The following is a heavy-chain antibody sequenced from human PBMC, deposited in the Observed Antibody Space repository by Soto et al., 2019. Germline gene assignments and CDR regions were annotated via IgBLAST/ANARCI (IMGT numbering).Heavy chain of an antibody. CDR3: ARRRITIFGVATVEYYYGMGV. J-gene: IGHJ6*02. Sequence: VKVSCKASGGTFSSYAISWVRQAPGQGLEWMGGIIPIFGTANYAQKFQGRVTITADKSTSTAYMELSSLRSEDTAVYYCARRRITIFGVATVEYYYGMGVWGQGTTVTVSS. CDR1: GGTFSSYA. D-gene: IGHD3-3*01. V-gene: IGHV1-69*06. CDR2: IIPIFGTA.